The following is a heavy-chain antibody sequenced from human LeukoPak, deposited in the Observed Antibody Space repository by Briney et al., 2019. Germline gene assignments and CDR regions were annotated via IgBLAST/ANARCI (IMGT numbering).Heavy chain of an antibody. CDR2: IDWDDDK. CDR3: ARTIVVVPAARPYYYMDV. J-gene: IGHJ6*03. D-gene: IGHD2-2*01. V-gene: IGHV2-70*11. Sequence: ESGPTLVKPTQTLTLTCTFSGFSLSTSGMCVSWIRQPPGKALEWLARIDWDDDKYYSTSLKTRLTISKDTSKNQVVLTMTNMDPVDTATYYCARTIVVVPAARPYYYMDVWGKGTTVTVSS. CDR1: GFSLSTSGMC.